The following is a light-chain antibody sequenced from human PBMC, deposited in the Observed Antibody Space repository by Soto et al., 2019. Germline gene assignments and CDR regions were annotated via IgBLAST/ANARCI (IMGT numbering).Light chain of an antibody. CDR1: HSISRW. CDR3: QQYNGYPYT. CDR2: KAS. Sequence: DIQMTQSPSTLSSPVGDRVTITCRASHSISRWLAWYQQKPGHAPKVLIYKASNLETGVPPRFSGSGSETEFSLTISSLQPDDYATYYCQQYNGYPYTFGQGTKVEI. V-gene: IGKV1-5*03. J-gene: IGKJ2*01.